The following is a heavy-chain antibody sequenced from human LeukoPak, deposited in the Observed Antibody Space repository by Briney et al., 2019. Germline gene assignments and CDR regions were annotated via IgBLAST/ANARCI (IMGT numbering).Heavy chain of an antibody. CDR3: ARGQGTGY. Sequence: TGGSLRLSCAASGFTFSNFWMSWVRQAPGKGLEWVANIKQDGSEKYYVDSVKGRFTISRDNAKKSLNLQMNSLRAEDTAVYYCARGQGTGYWGQGALVTVSS. CDR1: GFTFSNFW. D-gene: IGHD1-14*01. J-gene: IGHJ4*02. V-gene: IGHV3-7*01. CDR2: IKQDGSEK.